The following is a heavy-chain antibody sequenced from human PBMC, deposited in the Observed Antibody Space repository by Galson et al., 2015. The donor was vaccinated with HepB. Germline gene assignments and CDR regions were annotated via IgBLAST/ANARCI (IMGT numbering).Heavy chain of an antibody. D-gene: IGHD3-22*01. J-gene: IGHJ4*02. CDR3: ARGPGPYYYDSSGYFLDY. V-gene: IGHV6-1*01. CDR2: TYYRPKWYN. CDR1: GDSVSSNSAA. Sequence: CAISGDSVSSNSAAWNWIRQSPSRGLEWLGRTYYRPKWYNDYAVSVKSRITINPDTSKNQFSLQLNSVTPEDTAVYYCARGPGPYYYDSSGYFLDYWGQGTLVTVSS.